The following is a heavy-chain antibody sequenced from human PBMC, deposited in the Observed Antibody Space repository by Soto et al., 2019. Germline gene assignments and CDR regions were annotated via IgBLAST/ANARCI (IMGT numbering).Heavy chain of an antibody. Sequence: GESLRLSCAASGFTVSSNYMSWVRQAPGKGLEWVSVIYGGGSTYYADSVKGRFTISRDNSKNTLYLQMNSLRAEDTAVYYCAREGRDYYDSSGYFDSWGPGTLVTVSS. CDR3: AREGRDYYDSSGYFDS. CDR2: IYGGGST. V-gene: IGHV3-53*01. CDR1: GFTVSSNY. D-gene: IGHD3-22*01. J-gene: IGHJ4*02.